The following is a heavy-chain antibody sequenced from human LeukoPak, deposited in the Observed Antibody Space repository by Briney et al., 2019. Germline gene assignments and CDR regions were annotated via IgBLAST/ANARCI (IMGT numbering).Heavy chain of an antibody. CDR3: SKGGPNIRVPGKKNFDC. D-gene: IGHD6-19*01. J-gene: IGHJ4*02. V-gene: IGHV1-2*02. CDR1: EYTFTGYY. Sequence: ASVKVSCKASEYTFTGYYLHWVRQAPGHGLEWMGWLNPNSGGTSYAQKFQGRVTMISDTSVSTAYMDLNSVTSDDTALYYCSKGGPNIRVPGKKNFDCWGQGGIVTVSS. CDR2: LNPNSGGT.